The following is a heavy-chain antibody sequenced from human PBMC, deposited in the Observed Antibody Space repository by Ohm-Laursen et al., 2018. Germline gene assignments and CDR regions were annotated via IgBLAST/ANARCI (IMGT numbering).Heavy chain of an antibody. CDR1: GGSISSYY. CDR3: ARVSSHYYDSSGLFDY. D-gene: IGHD3-22*01. J-gene: IGHJ4*02. Sequence: SETLSLTCAVSGGSISSYYWSWIRQPPGKGLEWIGYIYYSGSTNYNPSLKSRVTISVDTSKNQFSLKLSSVTAADTAVYYCARVSSHYYDSSGLFDYWGQGTLVTVSS. V-gene: IGHV4-59*01. CDR2: IYYSGST.